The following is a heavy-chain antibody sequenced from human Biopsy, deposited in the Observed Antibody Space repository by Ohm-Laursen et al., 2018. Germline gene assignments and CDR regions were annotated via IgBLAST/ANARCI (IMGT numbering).Heavy chain of an antibody. CDR2: INCKTGAT. D-gene: IGHD2-8*01. CDR1: SYTFTDYN. V-gene: IGHV1-2*06. CDR3: ARDPLNGHKHFDY. J-gene: IGHJ4*02. Sequence: VSVKVSCKASSYTFTDYNIHWMRQAPGQGLEWLGHINCKTGATNYAQKFQGTVTMTRDTSISTAYLALGSLRSADTAIYYCARDPLNGHKHFDYWGQGSLVTVSS.